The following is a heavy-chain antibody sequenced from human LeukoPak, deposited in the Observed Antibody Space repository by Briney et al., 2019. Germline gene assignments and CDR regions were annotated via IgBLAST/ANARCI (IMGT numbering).Heavy chain of an antibody. D-gene: IGHD6-13*01. CDR1: GYTFTSFG. J-gene: IGHJ4*02. Sequence: GASVKVSCKASGYTFTSFGISWVRQAPGQGLEWMGIINPSGGSTSYAQKFQGRVTMTRDTSTSTVYMELSSLRSEDTAVYYCASQAIAAAGRGSFDYWGQGTLVTVSS. CDR3: ASQAIAAAGRGSFDY. CDR2: INPSGGST. V-gene: IGHV1-46*01.